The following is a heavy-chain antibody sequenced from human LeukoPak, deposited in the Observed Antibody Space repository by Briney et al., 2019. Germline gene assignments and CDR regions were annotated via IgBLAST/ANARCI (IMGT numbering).Heavy chain of an antibody. Sequence: SETLSLACTVSGYSISSGYYWAWIRQPPGKGLEWIGRIYHSGSTSYNPSLKSRATISVDTSKNPFSLKLSSVTAADTAVYYCAGQRITMVRGVIRGNWFDPWGQGTLVTVSS. V-gene: IGHV4-38-2*02. CDR2: IYHSGST. CDR1: GYSISSGYY. D-gene: IGHD3-10*01. J-gene: IGHJ5*02. CDR3: AGQRITMVRGVIRGNWFDP.